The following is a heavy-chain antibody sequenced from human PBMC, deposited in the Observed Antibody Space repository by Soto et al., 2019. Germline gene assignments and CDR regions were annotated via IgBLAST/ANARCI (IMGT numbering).Heavy chain of an antibody. J-gene: IGHJ6*03. D-gene: IGHD6-19*01. Sequence: QDQLVQSGAEVKKPGASVTGSCKASGYSFTNYGITWVRQAPGQGLEWMGWISGFNGNTHYAQKLQGRVTMTTDAATSAAYMERRSLRSDDPGVYYCARDRGVAPPVAGNTHYYYYMDVWGKGTTVTVSS. V-gene: IGHV1-18*01. CDR3: ARDRGVAPPVAGNTHYYYYMDV. CDR1: GYSFTNYG. CDR2: ISGFNGNT.